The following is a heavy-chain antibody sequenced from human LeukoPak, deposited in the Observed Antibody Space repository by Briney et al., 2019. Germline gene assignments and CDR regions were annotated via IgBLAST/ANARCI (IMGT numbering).Heavy chain of an antibody. CDR2: IRSEPNSYAT. D-gene: IGHD2-8*01. Sequence: GGSLRLSCAAPGFTFSGSAMHWVRQASGKGLEWVGRIRSEPNSYATAYAASVKGRFTISRDDSKNTAYLQMNSLKTEDTAVYYCTSLLGYCTNDVCYNYWGQGTLVTVSS. J-gene: IGHJ4*02. CDR1: GFTFSGSA. CDR3: TSLLGYCTNDVCYNY. V-gene: IGHV3-73*01.